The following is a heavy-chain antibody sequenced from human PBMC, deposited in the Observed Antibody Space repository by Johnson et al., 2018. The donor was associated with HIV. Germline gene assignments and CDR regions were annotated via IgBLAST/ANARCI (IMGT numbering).Heavy chain of an antibody. CDR1: GFPGSSNY. J-gene: IGHJ3*01. CDR2: IYSGGST. D-gene: IGHD2-8*01. V-gene: IGHV3-66*03. CDR3: ARDYCTNAVCRLSDAFDL. Sequence: VPLVESGGGLIQPGGSLRLSCAASGFPGSSNYMSWVRQAPGKGLEWVSVIYSGGSTYYADSVKGRFTISRDNSKNTLALRMDSLRVEDTAVYYCARDYCTNAVCRLSDAFDLWGQGTVVTVSS.